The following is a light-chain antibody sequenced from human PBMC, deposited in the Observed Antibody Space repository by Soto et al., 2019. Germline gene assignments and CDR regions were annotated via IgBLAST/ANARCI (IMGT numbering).Light chain of an antibody. CDR1: QDINTY. V-gene: IGKV1-33*01. J-gene: IGKJ4*01. CDR2: DAS. CDR3: QHYDNLLLT. Sequence: DIQMTQSPSSLSASVGDRVTITCQASQDINTYLNWYQQKPGKAPKLLIYDASKLETGVPSRFSGCVSGTDFTLTVTSLQPEDIATYFCQHYDNLLLTFGGGTKVEL.